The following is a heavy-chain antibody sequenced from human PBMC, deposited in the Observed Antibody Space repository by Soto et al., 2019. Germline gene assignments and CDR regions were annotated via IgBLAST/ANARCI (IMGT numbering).Heavy chain of an antibody. CDR1: GGTFSRYA. CDR3: ARDTPSRDGNNYAPNFDY. J-gene: IGHJ4*01. D-gene: IGHD5-12*01. Sequence: SGKPCCKASGGTFSRYAISWVRQAPGQGLEWMGRIIPILGIANYAQKFQGRVTITADKSTSTAYMELSSLRSEDTAVYYCARDTPSRDGNNYAPNFDYWG. V-gene: IGHV1-69*04. CDR2: IIPILGIA.